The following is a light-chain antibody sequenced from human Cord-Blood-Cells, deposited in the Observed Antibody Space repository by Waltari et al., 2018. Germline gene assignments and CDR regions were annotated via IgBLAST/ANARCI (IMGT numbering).Light chain of an antibody. CDR2: GKN. CDR1: SLRSYY. CDR3: NARDSSGNHQV. V-gene: IGLV3-19*01. J-gene: IGLJ2*01. Sequence: SSELTQDPAVSVALGQTVRITCQGDSLRSYYASWYQQKQGQAPVLGIYGKNNRASGIPDLFSGSSSVNAASLTSTGAQAEDEADYYCNARDSSGNHQVFGGGTKLTVL.